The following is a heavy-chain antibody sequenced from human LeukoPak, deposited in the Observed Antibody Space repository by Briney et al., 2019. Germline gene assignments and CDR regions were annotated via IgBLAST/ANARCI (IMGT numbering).Heavy chain of an antibody. CDR3: ARGKVLRILWFGGPRKYYFDY. Sequence: KSSETLSLTCTVSGGSISSGSYYWSWIRQPPGKGLEWIGEINHSGSTNYNPSLKSRVTISVDTSKNQFSLKLSSVTAADTAVYYCARGKVLRILWFGGPRKYYFDYWGQGTLVTVSS. D-gene: IGHD3-10*01. CDR2: INHSGST. J-gene: IGHJ4*02. CDR1: GGSISSGSYY. V-gene: IGHV4-39*07.